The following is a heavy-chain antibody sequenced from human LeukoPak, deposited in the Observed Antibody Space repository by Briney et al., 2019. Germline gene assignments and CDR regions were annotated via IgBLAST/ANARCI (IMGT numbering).Heavy chain of an antibody. CDR1: GFTFSSYE. V-gene: IGHV3-48*03. J-gene: IGHJ3*02. D-gene: IGHD3-22*01. CDR2: ISSSGSTI. CDR3: ARDGGSSGPDAFDI. Sequence: QPGGSLRLSCAASGFTFSSYEMNWARQAPGKGLEWVSYISSSGSTIYYADSVKGRFTISRDNAKNSLYQQMTSLKAEATAVYYCARDGGSSGPDAFDIWGQGTMVTVSS.